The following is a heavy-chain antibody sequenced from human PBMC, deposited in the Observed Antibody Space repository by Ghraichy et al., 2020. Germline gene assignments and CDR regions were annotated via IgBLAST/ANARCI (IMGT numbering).Heavy chain of an antibody. V-gene: IGHV4-4*07. J-gene: IGHJ4*02. CDR2: IYTSGST. D-gene: IGHD3-22*01. CDR3: AAYYYDSSGYYASIDY. CDR1: GGSISSYY. Sequence: SETLSLTCTVSGGSISSYYWSWIRQPAGKGLEWIGRIYTSGSTNYNPSLKSRVTMSVDTSKNQFSLKLSSVTAADTAVYYCAAYYYDSSGYYASIDYWGQGTLVTVSS.